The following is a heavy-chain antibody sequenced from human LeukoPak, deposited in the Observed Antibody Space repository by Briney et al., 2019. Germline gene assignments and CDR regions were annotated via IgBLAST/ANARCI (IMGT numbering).Heavy chain of an antibody. CDR3: ARQASSWYYYYGMDV. Sequence: SETLSLTCTVSGGSISSSSYHWGWIRQPPGKGLEWIGSIYYSGSTYYNPSLKSRVTISVDTSKNQFSLKLSSVTAADTAVYYCARQASSWYYYYGMDVWGQGTTVTVSS. D-gene: IGHD6-13*01. V-gene: IGHV4-39*01. CDR1: GGSISSSSYH. CDR2: IYYSGST. J-gene: IGHJ6*02.